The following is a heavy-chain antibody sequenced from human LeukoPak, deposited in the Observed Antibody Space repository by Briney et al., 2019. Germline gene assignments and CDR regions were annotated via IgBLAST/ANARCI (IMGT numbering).Heavy chain of an antibody. D-gene: IGHD1-26*01. CDR1: GGSISGTDW. CDR2: ISLAGQT. CDR3: SRESGPFCPFGY. J-gene: IGHJ4*02. V-gene: IGHV4-4*02. Sequence: PSGTLSLTCGVSGGSISGTDWWSWVRQPPGQGLEWIGEISLAGQTNYNPSLNGRVTMSLDKSSNQLSLHLTSVTAADTATYFCSRESGPFCPFGYWGQGTLVIVSS.